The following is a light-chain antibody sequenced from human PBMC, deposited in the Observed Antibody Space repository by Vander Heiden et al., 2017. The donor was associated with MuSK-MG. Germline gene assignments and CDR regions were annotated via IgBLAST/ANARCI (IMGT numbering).Light chain of an antibody. J-gene: IGLJ2*01. Sequence: QSVLTQPPSASGTPGQRVTISCSGSSSNIGSNTVNWYQQLPGTAPKLLIYRNNQRSSGVPDRFSGSKSGTSASLAISGLQSEDEADYYCASWDDSLNGLVFGGGTKLTVL. V-gene: IGLV1-44*01. CDR1: SSNIGSNT. CDR2: RNN. CDR3: ASWDDSLNGLV.